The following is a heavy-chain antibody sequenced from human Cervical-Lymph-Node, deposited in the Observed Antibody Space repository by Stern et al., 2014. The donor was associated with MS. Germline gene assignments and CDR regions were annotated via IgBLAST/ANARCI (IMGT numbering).Heavy chain of an antibody. CDR1: GYLFDDYW. Sequence: VQLVESGAEVKKPGESLKISCEASGYLFDDYWIGWVRQMSGRGLELVAIIFPRDSNTRYSPSVQGQVTISADKSISTPYLQCSSLKAADTAMYYCARSPATPSGYDRFDYWGQGALVTVSS. V-gene: IGHV5-51*03. D-gene: IGHD5-12*01. CDR2: IFPRDSNT. CDR3: ARSPATPSGYDRFDY. J-gene: IGHJ4*02.